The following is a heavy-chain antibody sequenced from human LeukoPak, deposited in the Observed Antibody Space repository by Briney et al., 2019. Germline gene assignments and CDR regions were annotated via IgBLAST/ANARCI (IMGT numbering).Heavy chain of an antibody. D-gene: IGHD4-17*01. CDR1: GFTFSSYA. J-gene: IGHJ6*02. CDR2: ISGSGGST. Sequence: PGGSLRLSCAASGFTFSSYAMSWVRQAPGKGLEWVSGISGSGGSTYYADSVKGRFTISRDNSKNTLHLQMNSLRAEDTAVYYCARDVKGLTTVTNKAYHYYYGMDVWGQGTTVTVSS. CDR3: ARDVKGLTTVTNKAYHYYYGMDV. V-gene: IGHV3-23*01.